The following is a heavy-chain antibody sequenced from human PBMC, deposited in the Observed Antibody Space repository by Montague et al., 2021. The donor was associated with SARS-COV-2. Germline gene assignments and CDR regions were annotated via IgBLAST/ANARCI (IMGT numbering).Heavy chain of an antibody. D-gene: IGHD2-15*01. Sequence: SETLSLTCTVSGVSISGYTYFWGWIRQPPGKGLEWIGSIYYTGSPYYNPSLKSRVTISVDTSKNQFSLNLSSVTAADTAVYYCARRARWNIVVVVGDRHAFDIWGQGTMVTVSS. CDR3: ARRARWNIVVVVGDRHAFDI. CDR1: GVSISGYTYF. J-gene: IGHJ3*02. CDR2: IYYTGSP. V-gene: IGHV4-39*01.